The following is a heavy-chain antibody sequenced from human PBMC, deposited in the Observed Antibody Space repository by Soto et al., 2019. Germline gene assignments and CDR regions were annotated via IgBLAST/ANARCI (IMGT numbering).Heavy chain of an antibody. Sequence: QVQLQESGPGLVKPSQTLSPTCTVSGGSISDGYYWSWIRQHPGKGLEWIGSISDSGSTSYNPSLKSRLTISVDTSKNQFSLNLSSVTAADTAVYYCARRDRSGYSYWLDTWGQGTLVTVSS. CDR3: ARRDRSGYSYWLDT. J-gene: IGHJ5*02. CDR1: GGSISDGYY. CDR2: ISDSGST. V-gene: IGHV4-31*03. D-gene: IGHD3-22*01.